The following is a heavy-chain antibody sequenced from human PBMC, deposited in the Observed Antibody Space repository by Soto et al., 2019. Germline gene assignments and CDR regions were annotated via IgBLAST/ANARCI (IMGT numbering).Heavy chain of an antibody. V-gene: IGHV3-74*01. CDR1: EFAFNTYW. CDR3: ARDKAYGLDV. Sequence: EVQLVESGGGLVQPGGSLRLSCAASEFAFNTYWMHWVRQVPGKGLEWVSRINGDGITRTYADSVTGRFTISRDNAENILYLQMNSLRAEDTAVYYCARDKAYGLDVWGQGTTVTVSS. J-gene: IGHJ6*02. CDR2: INGDGITR.